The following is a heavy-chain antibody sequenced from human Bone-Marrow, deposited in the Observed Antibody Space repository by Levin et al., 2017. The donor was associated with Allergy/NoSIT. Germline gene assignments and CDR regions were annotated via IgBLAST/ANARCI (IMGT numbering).Heavy chain of an antibody. CDR2: LSIAGSTI. J-gene: IGHJ3*01. Sequence: PGGSLRLSCAVSGFTFRSHSMNWVRQAPGKGLEWISHLSIAGSTIYYADSVKGRFTISRDNDKNLLYLQMNSLRGEDTATYYCARDREDWNGPGAFDVWGQGTMVTVSS. D-gene: IGHD1-1*01. CDR3: ARDREDWNGPGAFDV. V-gene: IGHV3-48*04. CDR1: GFTFRSHS.